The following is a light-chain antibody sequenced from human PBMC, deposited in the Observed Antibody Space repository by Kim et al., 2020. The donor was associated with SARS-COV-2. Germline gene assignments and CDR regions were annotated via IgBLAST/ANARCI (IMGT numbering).Light chain of an antibody. J-gene: IGKJ5*01. Sequence: DILMTQSPSSLPASVGDRVTITCRASQDINNYLNWYQQKPGEAPKPLIYDASNLETGVPSRFSGGGSGTDFSFTISSLQPEDFSTYYCQQYDNVSITFGQGTRLEIK. V-gene: IGKV1-33*01. CDR1: QDINNY. CDR2: DAS. CDR3: QQYDNVSIT.